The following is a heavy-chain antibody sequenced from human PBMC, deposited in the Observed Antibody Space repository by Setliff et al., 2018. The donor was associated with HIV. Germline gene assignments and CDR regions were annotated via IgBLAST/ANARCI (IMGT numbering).Heavy chain of an antibody. V-gene: IGHV4-31*03. CDR3: AREDFWSGDQDYYYMDV. Sequence: SETLSLTCTVSGGSISSGDYYWTWIRQHPGKGLEWIGYIYYSGSTYYNPSLKSRVTISVDTSKNQFSLKLSSVTAADTAVYYCAREDFWSGDQDYYYMDVWGKGTTVTVSS. J-gene: IGHJ6*03. CDR2: IYYSGST. D-gene: IGHD3-3*01. CDR1: GGSISSGDYY.